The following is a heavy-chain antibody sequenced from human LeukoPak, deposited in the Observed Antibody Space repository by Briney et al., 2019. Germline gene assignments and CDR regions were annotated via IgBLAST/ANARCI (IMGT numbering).Heavy chain of an antibody. D-gene: IGHD3-10*01. CDR3: ARFSGDMVRGLLSGGLDY. Sequence: ASVKVSCKASGGTFSSYAISWVRQAPGQGLEWMGGIIPIFGTANYAQKFQGRVTITTDESTSTAYMELSSLRSEDTAVYYCARFSGDMVRGLLSGGLDYWGQGTLVTVSS. J-gene: IGHJ4*02. V-gene: IGHV1-69*05. CDR2: IIPIFGTA. CDR1: GGTFSSYA.